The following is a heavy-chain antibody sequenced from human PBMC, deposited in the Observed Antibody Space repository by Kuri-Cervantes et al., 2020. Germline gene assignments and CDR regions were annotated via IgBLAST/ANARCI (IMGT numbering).Heavy chain of an antibody. CDR1: GYTFTGYY. Sequence: ASVKVSCKASGYTFTGYYMHWVRQAPGQGLEWMGWINPNSGGTNYAQKFQGWVTMTTDTSTSTAYMELSSLRSEDTAVYYCARGNLGRGPERCSSTSCYKKRGNFDYWGQGTLVTVSS. D-gene: IGHD2-2*02. J-gene: IGHJ4*02. V-gene: IGHV1-2*04. CDR2: INPNSGGT. CDR3: ARGNLGRGPERCSSTSCYKKRGNFDY.